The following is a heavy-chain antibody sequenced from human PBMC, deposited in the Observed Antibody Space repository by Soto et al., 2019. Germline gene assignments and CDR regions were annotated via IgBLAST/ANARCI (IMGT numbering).Heavy chain of an antibody. CDR3: ARDSSGYGILDY. J-gene: IGHJ4*02. D-gene: IGHD3-22*01. CDR1: GGSISSGGYY. CDR2: IYYSGST. Sequence: QVQLQESGPGLVNPSQTLSLTCNVSGGSISSGGYYWSWARQHPGKGLEWIGFIYYSGSTYYNPSLKSRVTISVDTFKNQFSLELNSVTAADTAVYYCARDSSGYGILDYWGQGTLVAVSS. V-gene: IGHV4-31*03.